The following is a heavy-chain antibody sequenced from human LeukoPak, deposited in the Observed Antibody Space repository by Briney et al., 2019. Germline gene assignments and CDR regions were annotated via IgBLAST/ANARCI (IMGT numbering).Heavy chain of an antibody. J-gene: IGHJ4*02. CDR2: ISGSGGST. V-gene: IGHV3-23*01. Sequence: GGSLRLSCAASGFTFSSYAMSWVRQAPGKGLEWVSGISGSGGSTYYADSVKGRFTISRDNSKNTLYLQMNSLRAEDTAVYYCAKDGQYSSSSPYYFDYWGQGTLVTVSS. CDR3: AKDGQYSSSSPYYFDY. CDR1: GFTFSSYA. D-gene: IGHD6-6*01.